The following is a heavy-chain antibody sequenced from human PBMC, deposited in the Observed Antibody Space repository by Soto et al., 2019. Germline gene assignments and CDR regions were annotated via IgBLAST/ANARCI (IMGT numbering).Heavy chain of an antibody. CDR3: AREGYSSACLDV. D-gene: IGHD6-6*01. V-gene: IGHV4-59*02. J-gene: IGHJ6*02. CDR2: IYNIGST. CDR1: GASVRSFY. Sequence: SETLSLTCSVSGASVRSFYWSWIRQPPGKGLEWMGYIYNIGSTEYNPSLKSRVTISVDTSKNQFSLKLNSVTAADTAVYYCAREGYSSACLDVWGQGTTVTVSS.